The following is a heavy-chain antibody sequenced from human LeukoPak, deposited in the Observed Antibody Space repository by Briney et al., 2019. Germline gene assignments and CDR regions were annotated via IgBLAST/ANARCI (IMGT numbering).Heavy chain of an antibody. CDR2: IYYSGST. CDR3: ARGGYGRVFDY. Sequence: SETLSLTFTVSGGSISSYYWSWIRQPPGKGLEWIGYIYYSGSTNYNPSLKSRVTISVDTSKNRFSLKLSSVTAADTAVYYCARGGYGRVFDYWGQGTLVTVSS. V-gene: IGHV4-59*01. D-gene: IGHD4-17*01. CDR1: GGSISSYY. J-gene: IGHJ4*02.